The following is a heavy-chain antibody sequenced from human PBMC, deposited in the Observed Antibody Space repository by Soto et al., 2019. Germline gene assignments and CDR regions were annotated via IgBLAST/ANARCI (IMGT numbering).Heavy chain of an antibody. V-gene: IGHV4-39*01. D-gene: IGHD1-26*01. CDR3: VSCYPWVAFDY. Sequence: QLQLQESGPGLVKPSETLSLTCTVSGGSISSSDYYWGCIRQPPGKGLEWIGNIYYSGSASYNPSLMSRVNISVDTSKNQSSLKLISVSAADTAVYFCVSCYPWVAFDYWGQGTLVTVAS. CDR2: IYYSGSA. CDR1: GGSISSSDYY. J-gene: IGHJ4*02.